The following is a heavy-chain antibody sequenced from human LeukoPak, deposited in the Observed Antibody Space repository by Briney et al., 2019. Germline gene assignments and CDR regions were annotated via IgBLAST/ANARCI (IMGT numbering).Heavy chain of an antibody. CDR1: GASINNYY. V-gene: IGHV4-4*07. Sequence: AETLSLTCTVFGASINNYYWSWIRQPAGKGLEWIGHRYPSGSTNYNPSLKSRVTMSVDTSKNHLSLQLSSVTAADWAVYYCVGGPSGFWSGYYDYWGQGTLVTVS. D-gene: IGHD3-3*01. CDR2: RYPSGST. J-gene: IGHJ4*02. CDR3: VGGPSGFWSGYYDY.